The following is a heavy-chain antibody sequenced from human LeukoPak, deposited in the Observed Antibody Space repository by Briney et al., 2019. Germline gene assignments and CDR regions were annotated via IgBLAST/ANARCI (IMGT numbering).Heavy chain of an antibody. CDR2: INPKSGGT. V-gene: IGHV1-2*02. Sequence: GASVKVSCKASGYTFTGYYMHWVRQAPGQGLEWMGWINPKSGGTNYAQKFQGRVTMTRDTSISTAYMELSRLRSDDTAVYYCARKWIFSSGYYYFDYWGQGTLVTVSS. D-gene: IGHD3-22*01. CDR3: ARKWIFSSGYYYFDY. CDR1: GYTFTGYY. J-gene: IGHJ4*02.